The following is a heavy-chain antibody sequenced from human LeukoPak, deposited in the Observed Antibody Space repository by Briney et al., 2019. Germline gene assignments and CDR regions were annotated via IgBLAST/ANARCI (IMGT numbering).Heavy chain of an antibody. CDR3: ASDSFYDSGGYFYY. CDR1: GGSISSYY. Sequence: SETLSLTCTVSGGSISSYYWSWIRQPAGKGLEWIGRIYTSGSTNYNPSLRGRVTMSVDTSSNQFSLKLAPVTAADTDVYYCASDSFYDSGGYFYYWGQGTPVTVSS. CDR2: IYTSGST. D-gene: IGHD3-22*01. V-gene: IGHV4-4*07. J-gene: IGHJ4*02.